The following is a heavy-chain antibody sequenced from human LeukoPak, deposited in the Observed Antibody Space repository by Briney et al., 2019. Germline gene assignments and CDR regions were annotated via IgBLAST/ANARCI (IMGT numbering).Heavy chain of an antibody. D-gene: IGHD3-9*01. CDR3: AKDLGQLRYFDWLYYYYGMDV. CDR2: ISSSSSTR. V-gene: IGHV3-48*01. CDR1: GFTFSSYS. J-gene: IGHJ6*02. Sequence: GGSLRLSCAASGFTFSSYSMNWVRQAPGKGLEWVSYISSSSSTRYYADSVKGRFTISRDNSKNTLYLQMNSLRAEDTAVYYCAKDLGQLRYFDWLYYYYGMDVWGQGTTVTVSS.